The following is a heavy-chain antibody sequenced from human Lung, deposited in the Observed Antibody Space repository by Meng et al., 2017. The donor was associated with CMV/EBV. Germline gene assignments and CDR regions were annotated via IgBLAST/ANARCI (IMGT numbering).Heavy chain of an antibody. CDR1: GFTFSSYS. D-gene: IGHD1-26*01. V-gene: IGHV3-48*04. CDR3: ATMPQSGSYSHSYYYGMDV. J-gene: IGHJ6*02. Sequence: GESLKISCAASGFTFSSYSMNWVRQAPGKGLEWVSYISSSSSTIYYADSVKGRFTISRDNAKNSPYLQMNSLRAEDTAVYYCATMPQSGSYSHSYYYGMDVWGQGTTVTVSS. CDR2: ISSSSSTI.